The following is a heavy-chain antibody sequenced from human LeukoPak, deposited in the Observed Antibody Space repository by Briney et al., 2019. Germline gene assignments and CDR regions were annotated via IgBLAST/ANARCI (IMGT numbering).Heavy chain of an antibody. CDR2: INPNSGGT. CDR1: GYTFTGYY. V-gene: IGHV1-2*02. J-gene: IGHJ4*02. Sequence: GASVKVSCKASGYTFTGYYMHWVRQAPGHGLEWMGWINPNSGGTNYAQKFQGRVTMTRDTSISTAYMELSRLRSDDTAVYYCAKELKGVVTPDYWGQGTLVTVSS. D-gene: IGHD4-23*01. CDR3: AKELKGVVTPDY.